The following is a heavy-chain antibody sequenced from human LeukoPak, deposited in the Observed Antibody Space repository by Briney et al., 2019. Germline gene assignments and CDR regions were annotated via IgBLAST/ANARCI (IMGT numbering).Heavy chain of an antibody. D-gene: IGHD4-17*01. V-gene: IGHV1-46*01. Sequence: ASVKVSCKASGYTFTSNYIHWVRQAPGQGLEWMGVINPSGGSRSYAQKFQGRVTMTRDMSMSTVYMDLSSLRSEDTAVYYCARDLGYGDSFFDYWGQGTLVTVSS. J-gene: IGHJ4*02. CDR3: ARDLGYGDSFFDY. CDR1: GYTFTSNY. CDR2: INPSGGSR.